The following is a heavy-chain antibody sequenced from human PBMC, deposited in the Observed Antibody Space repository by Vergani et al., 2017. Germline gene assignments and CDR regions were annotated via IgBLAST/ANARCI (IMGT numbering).Heavy chain of an antibody. CDR2: ISGSGGST. CDR3: AKDLAYNWGYFDY. V-gene: IGHV3-23*01. D-gene: IGHD1-1*01. CDR1: GFTFSSYA. J-gene: IGHJ4*02. Sequence: EVQLLESGGGLVQPGGSLRLSCAASGFTFSSYAMSWVRQAPGKGLGWVSAISGSGGSTYYADSVKGRFTISRDNSKNTLYLQMNSLKAEDTAIYYCAKDLAYNWGYFDYWGQGTLVTVSS.